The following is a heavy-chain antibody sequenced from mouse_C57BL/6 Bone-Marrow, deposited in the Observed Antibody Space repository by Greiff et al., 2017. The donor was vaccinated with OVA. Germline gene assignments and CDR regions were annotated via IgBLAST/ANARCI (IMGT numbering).Heavy chain of an antibody. Sequence: QVQLQQSGAELMKPGASVKLSCTATGYTFTGYWIEWVKQRPGHGLEWIGEILPGSGSTNYNETFKGKATVTADTSSNTAYMQRSSLTKEDSAIYYCARRPYYYPSWGFAYWGQGTLVTVSA. V-gene: IGHV1-9*01. CDR2: ILPGSGST. CDR1: GYTFTGYW. J-gene: IGHJ3*01. D-gene: IGHD1-1*01. CDR3: ARRPYYYPSWGFAY.